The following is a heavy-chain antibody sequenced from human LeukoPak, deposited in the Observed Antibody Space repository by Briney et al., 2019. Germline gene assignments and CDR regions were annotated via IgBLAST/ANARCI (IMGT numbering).Heavy chain of an antibody. D-gene: IGHD5-18*01. J-gene: IGHJ3*02. CDR3: AREGQPHDAFDI. CDR1: GFTVRSNY. V-gene: IGHV3-53*01. CDR2: IYSGGRT. Sequence: SGGSLRLSCAASGFTVRSNYMSWLRQAPGKGLEWVSVIYSGGRTNYAESVKGRFNISRDNSNNTLYLQMKSLRAEDTAVYYCAREGQPHDAFDIWGQRTMVTVSS.